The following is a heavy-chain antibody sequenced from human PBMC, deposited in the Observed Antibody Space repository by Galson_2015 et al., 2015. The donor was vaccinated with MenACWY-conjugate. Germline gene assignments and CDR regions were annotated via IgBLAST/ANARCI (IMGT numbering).Heavy chain of an antibody. CDR2: SGSA. Sequence: SGSAYYNPSLKSRVTISIDTSKNQLSLKLSSVTAADTAVYYCAITGRCSGGTCYSARYIVYWGQGTLVTVSS. CDR3: AITGRCSGGTCYSARYIVY. D-gene: IGHD2-15*01. J-gene: IGHJ4*02. V-gene: IGHV4-39*07.